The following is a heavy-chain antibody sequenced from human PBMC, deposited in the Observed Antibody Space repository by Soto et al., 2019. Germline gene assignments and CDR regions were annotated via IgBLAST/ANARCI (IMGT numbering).Heavy chain of an antibody. CDR2: INAGNGDT. Sequence: ASVKVSCKASGYTFSSYAIHWVRQAPGQRLEWMGWINAGNGDTKYSQKFQGRVIITRDTSASTAYMELSSLRSEDTAVYYCARNRVVGAKLMRWFDPWG. J-gene: IGHJ5*02. D-gene: IGHD1-26*01. CDR3: ARNRVVGAKLMRWFDP. V-gene: IGHV1-3*01. CDR1: GYTFSSYA.